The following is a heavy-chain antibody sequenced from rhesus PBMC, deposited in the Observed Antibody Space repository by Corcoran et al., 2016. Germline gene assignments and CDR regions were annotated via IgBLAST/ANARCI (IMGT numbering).Heavy chain of an antibody. CDR3: ARGGAVGWYFDL. J-gene: IGHJ2*01. CDR1: GGSLSRSY. D-gene: IGHD1-44*01. V-gene: IGHV4-169*01. CDR2: IYGSGSST. Sequence: QLQLQESGPGLVKPSETLSVTCAVSGGSLSRSYWRWIRQAPGKGLEWIGYIYGSGSSTNCNPSLKSRVTRSVNTSKNQLSLKLSAVTAADTAVYYCARGGAVGWYFDLWGPGAPITVSS.